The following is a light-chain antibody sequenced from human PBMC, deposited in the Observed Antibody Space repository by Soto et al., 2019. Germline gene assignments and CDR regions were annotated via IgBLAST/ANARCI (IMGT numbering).Light chain of an antibody. CDR2: GAS. CDR3: QKHINWPLN. CDR1: QSVSRK. J-gene: IGKJ4*01. V-gene: IGKV3D-15*01. Sequence: EIVMTPSPATLSVSPGESATLSCRASQSVSRKLVWYQQKPGQAPRLLIYGASTRATGIPARFSGSGSGADFTLTISSLEPGDFALYYCQKHINWPLNCGGGTKVDI.